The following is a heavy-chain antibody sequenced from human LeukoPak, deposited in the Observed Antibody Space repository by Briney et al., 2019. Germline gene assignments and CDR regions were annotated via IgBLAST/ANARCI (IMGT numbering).Heavy chain of an antibody. CDR2: IGTAGDT. CDR3: ARHSRTYYDILTGPYGGYFDY. J-gene: IGHJ4*02. D-gene: IGHD3-9*01. Sequence: GSLRLSCAASGFTFSSYDMHWVRQATGKGLEWVSAIGTAGDTYYPGSVKGRFTISRENAKNSLYLQMNSLRAEDTAVYYCARHSRTYYDILTGPYGGYFDYWGQRTRVTVSS. CDR1: GFTFSSYD. V-gene: IGHV3-13*01.